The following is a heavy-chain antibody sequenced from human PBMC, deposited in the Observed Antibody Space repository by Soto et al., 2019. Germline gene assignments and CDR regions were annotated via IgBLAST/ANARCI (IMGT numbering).Heavy chain of an antibody. CDR3: AASRRTCNNGVWP. CDR1: GFPFSSYF. V-gene: IGHV3-21*01. J-gene: IGHJ3*01. D-gene: IGHD2-8*01. Sequence: EVQLVESGGGLVKPGGSLRLSCAASGFPFSSYFMNWVRQAPGKGLEWVSAISSSGSNIYYADSVKGRFTTSRDNAKNSLYLQMNSLRAEDTAVYYCAASRRTCNNGVWPWGQGTMVTVS. CDR2: ISSSGSNI.